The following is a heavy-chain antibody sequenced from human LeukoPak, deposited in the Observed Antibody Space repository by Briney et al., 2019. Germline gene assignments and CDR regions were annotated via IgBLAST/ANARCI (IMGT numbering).Heavy chain of an antibody. CDR1: GDSVSSNSAA. V-gene: IGHV6-1*01. CDR3: ARNTKDKYSSGWYTIDP. CDR2: TYYRSKWYN. J-gene: IGHJ5*02. D-gene: IGHD6-19*01. Sequence: SQTLSLTCAISGDSVSSNSAAWNWIRQSPSRGLEWLGRTYYRSKWYNDYAVSVKSRITINPDTSKNQFSLQLNSVTLEDTAVYYCARNTKDKYSSGWYTIDPWGQGTLVTVSS.